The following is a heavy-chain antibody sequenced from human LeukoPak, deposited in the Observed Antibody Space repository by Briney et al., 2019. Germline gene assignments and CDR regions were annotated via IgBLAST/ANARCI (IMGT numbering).Heavy chain of an antibody. J-gene: IGHJ4*02. CDR1: GFTFTSYA. Sequence: PGGSLRLSCEASGFTFTSYAMHWVRQAPGKGLEWVPSISASGSGTFYTDSMNGRFTISRDNAKKTVFLQMKNLRPGDTALYYCAKGRDTSGRQNFDFWGQGTLVSVSS. CDR3: AKGRDTSGRQNFDF. CDR2: ISASGSGT. V-gene: IGHV3-23*01. D-gene: IGHD6-19*01.